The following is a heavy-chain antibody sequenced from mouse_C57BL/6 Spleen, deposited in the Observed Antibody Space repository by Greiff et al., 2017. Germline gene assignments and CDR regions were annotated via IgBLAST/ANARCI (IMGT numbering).Heavy chain of an antibody. D-gene: IGHD1-1*01. Sequence: VQLQQPGTELVKPGASVKLSCKASGYTFTSYWMHWVKQRPGQGLEWIGNINPSNGGTNYNEKFKSKATLTVDKSSSTAYMQLSSLTSEDSAVYYCARSPFYCGRAMDYWGQGTSVTVSS. V-gene: IGHV1-53*01. CDR2: INPSNGGT. J-gene: IGHJ4*01. CDR1: GYTFTSYW. CDR3: ARSPFYCGRAMDY.